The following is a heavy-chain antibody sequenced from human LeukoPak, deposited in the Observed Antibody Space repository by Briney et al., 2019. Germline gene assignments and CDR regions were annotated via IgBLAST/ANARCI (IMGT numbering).Heavy chain of an antibody. Sequence: GGSPRLSCAASGFTFSNAWMSWVRQAPGKGLEWVGRIKSKTDGGTTDYAAPVKGRFTISRDDSKNTLHLQMNSLKTEDRAVYYCTTENWNYGGVFDYWGQGTLVTVSS. CDR2: IKSKTDGGTT. CDR1: GFTFSNAW. CDR3: TTENWNYGGVFDY. J-gene: IGHJ4*02. D-gene: IGHD1-7*01. V-gene: IGHV3-15*01.